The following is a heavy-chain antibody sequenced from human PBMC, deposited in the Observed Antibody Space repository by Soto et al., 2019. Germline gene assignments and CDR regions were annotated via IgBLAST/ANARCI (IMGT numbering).Heavy chain of an antibody. D-gene: IGHD1-26*01. Sequence: QVQLVGSGGGVVQPGTSLRLSCAASGFTFSIYAMHWVRQAPEKGLEWVAVISSDGTNKNHADSVRGRFRISRDNSNNMLHLQMDNMRVDDTGGYYCARSNSEAGWGQFDYWGQGNLVTVSS. CDR1: GFTFSIYA. CDR2: ISSDGTNK. V-gene: IGHV3-30-3*01. CDR3: ARSNSEAGWGQFDY. J-gene: IGHJ4*02.